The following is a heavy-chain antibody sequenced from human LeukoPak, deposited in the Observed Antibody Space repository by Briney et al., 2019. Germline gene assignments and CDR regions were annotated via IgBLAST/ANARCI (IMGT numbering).Heavy chain of an antibody. CDR2: IRSKAYGGTT. Sequence: GGSLRLSCTASGFTFGDYALSWFRQAPGKGLEWVGFIRSKAYGGTTEYAASVKGRFTISRDDSKSIAYLQMNSLKTEDTAVYYCTRAYTQLGFDPWGQGTLVTVSS. V-gene: IGHV3-49*03. J-gene: IGHJ5*02. CDR1: GFTFGDYA. CDR3: TRAYTQLGFDP. D-gene: IGHD2-2*01.